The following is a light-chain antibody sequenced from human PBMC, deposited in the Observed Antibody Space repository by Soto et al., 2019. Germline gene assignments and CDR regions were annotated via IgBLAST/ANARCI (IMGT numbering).Light chain of an antibody. CDR1: QDIGNS. V-gene: IGKV1-27*01. CDR3: QKYNSAPRT. CDR2: AAS. J-gene: IGKJ1*01. Sequence: DTQMTQSPSFLPASVGDRVTITCRATQDIGNSLAWYQHKPGKVPELLIYAASTLQSGVSSRFSGSGSGTYFTLTISSLQLEDVATYYCQKYNSAPRTFGQGTKVEIK.